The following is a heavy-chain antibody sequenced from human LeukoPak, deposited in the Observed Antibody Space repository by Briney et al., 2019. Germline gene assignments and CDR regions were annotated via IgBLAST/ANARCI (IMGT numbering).Heavy chain of an antibody. CDR3: VKHYGDYRFPGY. V-gene: IGHV3-30*02. J-gene: IGHJ4*02. D-gene: IGHD4-17*01. CDR1: GFTFSSYG. Sequence: AGGSLRLSCAASGFTFSSYGMHWVRQAPGKGLEWVTFIRYDGSNKYYADSVKGRFTISRDNSKNTLYVQMNSLRVEDTAVYYCVKHYGDYRFPGYWGQGTLVTVSS. CDR2: IRYDGSNK.